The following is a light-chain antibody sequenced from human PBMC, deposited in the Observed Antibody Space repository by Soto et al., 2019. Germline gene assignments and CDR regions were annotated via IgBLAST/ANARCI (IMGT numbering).Light chain of an antibody. CDR3: HQRQSWPRT. CDR1: QSVLYSSNNRNN. V-gene: IGKV4-1*01. J-gene: IGKJ1*01. Sequence: DIVMTQSPDSLAVSLGERATINCKSSQSVLYSSNNRNNLAWYQQKPGQPPKLLIYWASIRESGVPDRFSGSGSGTDFTLTISSLQAEDVAVYYCHQRQSWPRTFGQGTKVDIK. CDR2: WAS.